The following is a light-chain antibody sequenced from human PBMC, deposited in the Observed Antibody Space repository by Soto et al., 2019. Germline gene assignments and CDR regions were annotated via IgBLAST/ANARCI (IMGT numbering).Light chain of an antibody. CDR1: PSISSY. CDR3: QQRYSTTIT. Sequence: DIQMTQSPSSLSASVGDRVTITCRASPSISSYLNWYQEKPGKAPQLLIYAASSLQSGVPSRFSRSVSGTDFNLTISSLQPEDCATYECQQRYSTTITFGQGTRLENK. V-gene: IGKV1-39*01. J-gene: IGKJ5*01. CDR2: AAS.